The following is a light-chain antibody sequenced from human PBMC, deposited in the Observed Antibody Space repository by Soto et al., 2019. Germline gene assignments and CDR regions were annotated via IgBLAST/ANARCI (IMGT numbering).Light chain of an antibody. CDR3: QVWDTSSDHLYV. CDR2: DDS. V-gene: IGLV3-21*02. Sequence: SYALTQTPSVSVAPGQTARITCGGNDIGSKSVHWYQQRPGQAPVLVVYDDSDRPSGIPDRFSGSKSENMATLTISRVEAGDEADYYCQVWDTSSDHLYVFGSGTKVTVL. J-gene: IGLJ1*01. CDR1: DIGSKS.